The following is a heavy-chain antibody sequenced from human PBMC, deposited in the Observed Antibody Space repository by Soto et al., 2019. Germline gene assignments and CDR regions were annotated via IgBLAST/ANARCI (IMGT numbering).Heavy chain of an antibody. CDR3: AKSDPGYAYGLNV. CDR1: GFTVSDHY. D-gene: IGHD5-18*01. J-gene: IGHJ6*02. CDR2: LYSGGRI. V-gene: IGHV3-53*01. Sequence: EAQLVESGGGLIQPGGSLRLSCAASGFTVSDHYITWVRQAPGKGLEWVSLLYSGGRIYYADSVMGRFTISRDTSKNTLYLQMNSLRTEDTAVYYCAKSDPGYAYGLNVWGQATTVTVSS.